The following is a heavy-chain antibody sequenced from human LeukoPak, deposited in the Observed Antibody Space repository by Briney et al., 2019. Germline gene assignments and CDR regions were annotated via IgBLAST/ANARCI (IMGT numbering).Heavy chain of an antibody. CDR3: VKDAEWHYLFDY. V-gene: IGHV3-30*18. CDR1: GFTFSSYG. D-gene: IGHD3-3*01. CDR2: ISYDGSNK. Sequence: GGSLRLSCAASGFTFSSYGMNWVRQAPGKGLEWVSFISYDGSNKYCEDSVEGRFTISRDNSKNTLFLQMDSLRPEDAAVYYCVKDAEWHYLFDYWGQGALVTVSS. J-gene: IGHJ4*02.